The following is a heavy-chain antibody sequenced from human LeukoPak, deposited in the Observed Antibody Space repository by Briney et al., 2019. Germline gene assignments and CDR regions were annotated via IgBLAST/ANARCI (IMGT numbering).Heavy chain of an antibody. D-gene: IGHD3-3*01. V-gene: IGHV3-21*01. Sequence: PGGSLRLSCAASAFTFSNYNMNWVRQAPGKGLEWVSSITSSSTYIYYADSVKGRFTISRDNSKNTLHLQMNSLRAEDTAVYYCARGPYDFWSGLEYFQHWGQGTLVTVSS. J-gene: IGHJ1*01. CDR3: ARGPYDFWSGLEYFQH. CDR2: ITSSSTYI. CDR1: AFTFSNYN.